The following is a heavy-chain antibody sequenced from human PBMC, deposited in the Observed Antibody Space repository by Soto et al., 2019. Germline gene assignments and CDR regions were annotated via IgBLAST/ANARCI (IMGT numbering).Heavy chain of an antibody. CDR3: ARAIPIRLGGRNYFDD. D-gene: IGHD1-26*01. CDR2: INHSGST. CDR1: GGSFSGYY. Sequence: QVQLQQWGAGLLKPSETLSLTCAVYGGSFSGYYWSWIRQPPGKGLEWIGEINHSGSTNYNPALKGGVTIAVDTSKIQFSLEVSSVIAADTAVYYCARAIPIRLGGRNYFDDLGQGTLVTVSS. V-gene: IGHV4-34*01. J-gene: IGHJ4*02.